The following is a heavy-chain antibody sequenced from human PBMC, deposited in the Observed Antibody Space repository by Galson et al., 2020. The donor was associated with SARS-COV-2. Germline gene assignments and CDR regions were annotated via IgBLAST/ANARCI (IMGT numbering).Heavy chain of an antibody. V-gene: IGHV6-1*01. CDR3: ARAGIKVIPPGISGQDTNHNFYYYMDV. CDR1: GDSVSSHTAA. CDR2: TYYRFNWYN. Sequence: SETLSLTCGISGDSVSSHTAAWNWIRQSPSRGLEWLGRTYYRFNWYNDYAASVKSRMTINTDTTKNQFSLHLNSVTPDDTAVYYCARAGIKVIPPGISGQDTNHNFYYYMDVWGKGTTVTISS. D-gene: IGHD2-2*01. J-gene: IGHJ6*03.